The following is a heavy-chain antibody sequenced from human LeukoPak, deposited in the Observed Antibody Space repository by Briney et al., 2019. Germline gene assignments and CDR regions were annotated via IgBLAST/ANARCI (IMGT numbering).Heavy chain of an antibody. CDR1: GYTFTSYG. CDR2: VSTYNGNT. Sequence: ASVKVSFKASGYTFTSYGIRWGRPAPGQGVGWMGWVSTYNGNTNYVQKLQGRFTMTTDTSTSTAYMELRSLRSDDTAVYYCASLRQQLALGDYYYYYMDVWGKGTTVTVSS. CDR3: ASLRQQLALGDYYYYYMDV. J-gene: IGHJ6*03. D-gene: IGHD6-13*01. V-gene: IGHV1-18*01.